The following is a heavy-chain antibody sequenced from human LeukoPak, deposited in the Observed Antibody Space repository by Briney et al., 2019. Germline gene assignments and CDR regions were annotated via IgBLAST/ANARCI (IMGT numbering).Heavy chain of an antibody. CDR3: ARGRPAAI. J-gene: IGHJ4*02. V-gene: IGHV4-34*01. Sequence: SETLSLTCAVYGGSFSGSFWSWFRQPPGKGLEWIGEINQSGITNYNPSLTSRVSISVDTSKNQFSLRLSSVTAADTAVYFCARGRPAAIWSQGALVTVSS. CDR2: INQSGIT. CDR1: GGSFSGSF. D-gene: IGHD2-2*01.